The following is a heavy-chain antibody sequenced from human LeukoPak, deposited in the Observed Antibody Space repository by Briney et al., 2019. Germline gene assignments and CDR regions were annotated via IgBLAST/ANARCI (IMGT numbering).Heavy chain of an antibody. CDR3: AKSGYCSGGSCAIGDY. J-gene: IGHJ4*02. D-gene: IGHD2-15*01. CDR2: INPNSGGT. CDR1: GGTFSSYA. V-gene: IGHV1-2*02. Sequence: ASVKVSCKASGGTFSSYAISWVRQAPGQGLEWMGWINPNSGGTNYAQKFQGRVTMTRDTSISTAYMELSRLRSDDTAVYYCAKSGYCSGGSCAIGDYWGQGTLVTVSS.